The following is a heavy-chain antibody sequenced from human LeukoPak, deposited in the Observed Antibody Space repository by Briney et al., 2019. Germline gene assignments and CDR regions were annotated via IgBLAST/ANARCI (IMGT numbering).Heavy chain of an antibody. V-gene: IGHV3-30*01. J-gene: IGHJ4*02. CDR3: ASEDVDTGDF. CDR2: ISHDGTNK. Sequence: RTGGSLRLSCAGSGFTFTNAVILWVRLAAGKGLEWVSFISHDGTNKYYSDSVDGRFIVSRLNSQNTVYLQMTDLRPDDTATYYCASEDVDTGDFWGQGTLVTVSS. D-gene: IGHD5-18*01. CDR1: GFTFTNAV.